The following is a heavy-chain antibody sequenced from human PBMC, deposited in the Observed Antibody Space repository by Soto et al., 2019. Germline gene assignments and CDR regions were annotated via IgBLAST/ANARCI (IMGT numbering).Heavy chain of an antibody. CDR2: MSGGGDST. D-gene: IGHD3-22*01. CDR1: GFTFSTYA. CDR3: ARDGAYSSGFYPFDY. J-gene: IGHJ4*02. Sequence: EVQLLESGGGSVQSGGSLRLSCAASGFTFSTYAMSWVRQAPGKGLECVSAMSGGGDSTYYSDSVKGRLTISRDNSKNTLYLQMNSLSAEDTAIYYCARDGAYSSGFYPFDYWGQGTLVTVSS. V-gene: IGHV3-23*01.